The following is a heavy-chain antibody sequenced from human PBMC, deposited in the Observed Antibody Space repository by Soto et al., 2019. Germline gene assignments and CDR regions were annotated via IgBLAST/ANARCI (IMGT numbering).Heavy chain of an antibody. CDR3: ARWWIEDWSAYNWFDP. J-gene: IGHJ5*02. CDR1: GGSVSSGTYW. CDR2: VFHSGST. D-gene: IGHD5-12*01. Sequence: QVQLQVSGPGLVKPSETLSLTCSVSGGSVSSGTYWWNWIRHHPGKGLEWIGYVFHSGSTDYNPSLKSRVTISIDTSKNQFFLKLSSVTAADTAVYYCARWWIEDWSAYNWFDPWGQGTLVTFSS. V-gene: IGHV4-61*01.